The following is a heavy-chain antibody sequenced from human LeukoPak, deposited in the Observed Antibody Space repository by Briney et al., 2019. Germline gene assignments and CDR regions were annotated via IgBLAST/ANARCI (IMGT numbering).Heavy chain of an antibody. CDR1: GFTFSSYA. Sequence: GGSLRLSCAASGFTFSSYAMSWVRQAPGKGLEWVSDISGSGGSTYYADSVKGRFTISRDNSKNTLYLQMNSLRAEDTAVYYCAKALRGYYYYYMDVWGKGTTVTVSS. CDR2: ISGSGGST. CDR3: AKALRGYYYYYMDV. V-gene: IGHV3-23*01. J-gene: IGHJ6*03.